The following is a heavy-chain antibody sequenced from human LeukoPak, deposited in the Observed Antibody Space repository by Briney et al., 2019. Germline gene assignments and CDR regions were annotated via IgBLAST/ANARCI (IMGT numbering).Heavy chain of an antibody. CDR1: GFTLSSYW. CDR3: ARDHRLNKYCSSTSCMENYYYYGMDV. J-gene: IGHJ6*02. Sequence: GGSLRLSCAASGFTLSSYWMSWVRQAPGKGLEWVANIKQDGSEKYYVDSAKGRFTISRDNAKNSLYLQMNSLRAEDTAVYYCARDHRLNKYCSSTSCMENYYYYGMDVWGQGTTVTVSS. V-gene: IGHV3-7*05. D-gene: IGHD2-2*01. CDR2: IKQDGSEK.